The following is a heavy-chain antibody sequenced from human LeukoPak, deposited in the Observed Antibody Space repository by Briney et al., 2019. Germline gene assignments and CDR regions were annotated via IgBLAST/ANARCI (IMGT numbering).Heavy chain of an antibody. V-gene: IGHV3-23*01. J-gene: IGHJ4*02. D-gene: IGHD1-1*01. CDR2: IGGGAT. CDR3: ARHSSQGTFDN. Sequence: PGGSLRLSCVGSGFTFSTSAMSWVRQAPGKGLEWVSAIGGGATYYADSVKGRFTISRDSSRNTLYLQMNSLRAEDTAVYNCARHSSQGTFDNWGQGTLVTVSS. CDR1: GFTFSTSA.